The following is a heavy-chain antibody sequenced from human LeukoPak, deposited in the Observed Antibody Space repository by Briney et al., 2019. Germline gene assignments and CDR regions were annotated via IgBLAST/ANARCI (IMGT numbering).Heavy chain of an antibody. V-gene: IGHV4-39*01. J-gene: IGHJ4*01. Sequence: SKTLSLTCSVSGVSISDNNLYWAWIRPPHGKGLEWIGIFSYSGGTYYNPSLQSRVTMSGDTSKNLFSLHLRSATVADTAIYFCARMSFAFDPSFFDYWGHGALVPVSS. CDR3: ARMSFAFDPSFFDY. CDR1: GVSISDNNLY. D-gene: IGHD3-3*01. CDR2: FSYSGGT.